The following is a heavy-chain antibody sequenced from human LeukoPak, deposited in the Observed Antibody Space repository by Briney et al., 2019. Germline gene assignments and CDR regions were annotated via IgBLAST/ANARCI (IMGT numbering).Heavy chain of an antibody. D-gene: IGHD3-10*01. CDR1: GGSFSGYY. V-gene: IGHV4-34*01. J-gene: IGHJ6*03. Sequence: PSETLSLTCAVYGGSFSGYYWSWIRQPPGKGLEWIGEINHSGSTNYNPSLKSRVTISVDTSKNQFSLKLSSVTAADTAVYYCARAPSMVRGVISRYYMDVWGKGTTVTISS. CDR2: INHSGST. CDR3: ARAPSMVRGVISRYYMDV.